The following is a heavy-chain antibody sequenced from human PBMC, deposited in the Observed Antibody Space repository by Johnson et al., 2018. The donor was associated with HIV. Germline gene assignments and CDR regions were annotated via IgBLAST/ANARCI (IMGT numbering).Heavy chain of an antibody. CDR1: GFTFGDYA. CDR2: IYSDGST. Sequence: QVQLVESGGGVVQPGRSLRLSCTTSGFTFGDYAISWFRQAPGKGLEWVSVIYSDGSTYYADAVKGRFTISRDNSKNTLYLQMNSLRAEDTAVYYCAKAMGGWLLAHAFDIWGQGTMVTISS. D-gene: IGHD3-22*01. J-gene: IGHJ3*02. V-gene: IGHV3-NL1*01. CDR3: AKAMGGWLLAHAFDI.